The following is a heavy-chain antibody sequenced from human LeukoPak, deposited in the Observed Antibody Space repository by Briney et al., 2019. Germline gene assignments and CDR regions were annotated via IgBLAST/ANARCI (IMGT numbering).Heavy chain of an antibody. J-gene: IGHJ6*02. CDR1: GYTFTSYY. V-gene: IGHV1-46*01. D-gene: IGHD6-13*01. Sequence: ASVKVSCKASGYTFTSYYMHWVRQAPGQGLEWMGIINPSGGSTSYAQKFQGRVTMTRDTSTSTVYMELSSLRSEDTAVYYCARSGAGGIAATYGMDVWGQGTTATVSS. CDR3: ARSGAGGIAATYGMDV. CDR2: INPSGGST.